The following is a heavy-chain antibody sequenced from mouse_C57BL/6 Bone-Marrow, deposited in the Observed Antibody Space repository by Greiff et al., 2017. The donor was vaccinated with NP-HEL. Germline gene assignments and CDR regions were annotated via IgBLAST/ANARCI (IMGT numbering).Heavy chain of an antibody. J-gene: IGHJ3*01. Sequence: EVKLVESGGDLVKPGGSLKLSCAASGFTFSSYGMSWVRQTPDKRLEWVATISSGGSYTYYPDSVKGRFTISRDNAKNTLYLQMSSLKSEDTAMYDCARQGGGSPFAYWGQGTLVTVSA. CDR1: GFTFSSYG. CDR2: ISSGGSYT. D-gene: IGHD6-1*01. CDR3: ARQGGGSPFAY. V-gene: IGHV5-6*01.